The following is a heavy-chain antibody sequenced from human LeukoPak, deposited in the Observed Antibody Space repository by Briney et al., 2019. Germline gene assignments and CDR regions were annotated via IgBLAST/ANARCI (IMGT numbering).Heavy chain of an antibody. D-gene: IGHD3-10*01. CDR2: MNPNTGST. Sequence: ASVKVFCKASGFMFTKYDINWVRQASGQRLEWMGWMNPNTGSTGYAQTFQGRVTMTRDTATSTAYMELRGLRSEDTAVYYCVRDGEGVAISVNYWFDPWGQGTLVTVSS. V-gene: IGHV1-8*01. CDR3: VRDGEGVAISVNYWFDP. J-gene: IGHJ5*02. CDR1: GFMFTKYD.